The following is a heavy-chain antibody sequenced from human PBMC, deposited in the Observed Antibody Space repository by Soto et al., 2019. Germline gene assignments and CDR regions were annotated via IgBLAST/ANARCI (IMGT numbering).Heavy chain of an antibody. V-gene: IGHV3-11*06. CDR3: ARAEYSSGWYPDY. CDR1: GFTFSDYY. CDR2: ISSSSSYT. J-gene: IGHJ4*02. Sequence: GSLGIACSASGFTFSDYYMSWIRQAPGKGLEWVSYISSSSSYTNYADSVKGRFTISRDNAKNSLYLQMNSLRAEDTAVYYCARAEYSSGWYPDYWGQGTLVTVYS. D-gene: IGHD6-19*01.